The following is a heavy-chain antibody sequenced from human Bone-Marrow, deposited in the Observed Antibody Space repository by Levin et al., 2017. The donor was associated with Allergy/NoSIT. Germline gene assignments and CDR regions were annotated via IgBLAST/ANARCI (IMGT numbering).Heavy chain of an antibody. V-gene: IGHV3-7*01. D-gene: IGHD5-24*01. CDR2: IKQDGREK. CDR1: GFPFSDFW. J-gene: IGHJ4*02. CDR3: VRVSEGYRASYNYGDY. Sequence: LSLSCAASGFPFSDFWMSWVRQAPGKGLGWVANIKQDGREKYYVDPVKGRFTISRDNTKPSIYLQMNSLRAGHTALYYCVRVSEGYRASYNYGDYWGQGTLVTVSS.